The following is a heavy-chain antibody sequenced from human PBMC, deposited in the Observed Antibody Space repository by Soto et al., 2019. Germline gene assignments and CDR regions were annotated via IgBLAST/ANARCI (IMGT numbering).Heavy chain of an antibody. CDR3: TRSDSSSWTNDY. D-gene: IGHD6-13*01. V-gene: IGHV3-73*01. CDR1: GFTFSGSA. J-gene: IGHJ4*02. Sequence: EVQLVESGGGLVQPGGSLKLSCAASGFTFSGSAMHWVRQASGKGLEWVARIRSKANSYATAYAASVKGRFTISRDDSKNTAYLQMNSLKTEDTAVYYCTRSDSSSWTNDYWGQGTLVTVSS. CDR2: IRSKANSYAT.